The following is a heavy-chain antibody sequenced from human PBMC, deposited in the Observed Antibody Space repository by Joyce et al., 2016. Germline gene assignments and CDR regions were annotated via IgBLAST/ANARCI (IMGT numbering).Heavy chain of an antibody. J-gene: IGHJ4*02. V-gene: IGHV3-74*01. Sequence: DVRLVESGGGLVQPGGSLRLSCAASGLTFSSYWMHWVRQVPGKGLVWVSRIHSDGNSARYADFAMGRFTISRDNAKNTLYLQMNSLRAEDTAIYYCATERLRSGFVLDNWGQGALVAVSS. D-gene: IGHD6-19*01. CDR1: GLTFSSYW. CDR2: IHSDGNSA. CDR3: ATERLRSGFVLDN.